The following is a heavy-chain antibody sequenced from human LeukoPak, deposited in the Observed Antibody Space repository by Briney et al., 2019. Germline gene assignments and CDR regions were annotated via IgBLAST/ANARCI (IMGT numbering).Heavy chain of an antibody. CDR2: IIPIFGTA. CDR3: ARVQYYDSSGYARDFDY. J-gene: IGHJ4*02. Sequence: ASVKVSCKASGGTFSSYAISWVRQAPGQGLEWMGGIIPIFGTANYAQKLQGRVTMTTDTSTSTAYMELRSLRSDDTAVYYCARVQYYDSSGYARDFDYWGQGTLVTVSS. V-gene: IGHV1-69*05. D-gene: IGHD3-22*01. CDR1: GGTFSSYA.